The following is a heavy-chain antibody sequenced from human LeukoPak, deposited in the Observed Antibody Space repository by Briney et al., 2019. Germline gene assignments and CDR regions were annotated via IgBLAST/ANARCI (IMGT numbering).Heavy chain of an antibody. Sequence: ASVKVSCKASGYTFTSYDINWVRQATGQRLEWMGWINAGNGNTKYSQEFQGRVTITRDTSASTAYMELSSLRSEDMAVYYCAGDRSGVGTEWLVPGIWGQGTLVTVSS. CDR3: AGDRSGVGTEWLVPGI. J-gene: IGHJ4*02. CDR2: INAGNGNT. D-gene: IGHD6-19*01. V-gene: IGHV1-3*03. CDR1: GYTFTSYD.